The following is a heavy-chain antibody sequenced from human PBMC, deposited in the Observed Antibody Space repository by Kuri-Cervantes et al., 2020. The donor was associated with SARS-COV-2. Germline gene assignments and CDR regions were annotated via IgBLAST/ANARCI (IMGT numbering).Heavy chain of an antibody. D-gene: IGHD7-27*01. V-gene: IGHV3-21*01. J-gene: IGHJ4*02. CDR3: ARGELGISDY. Sequence: GESLKISCAASGFTFSSYAMSWVRQAPGKGLEWVSSISSSSSYIYYAGSVKGRFTISRDNAKNSLYLQMNSLRAEDTAVYYCARGELGISDYWGQGTLVTVSS. CDR1: GFTFSSYA. CDR2: ISSSSSYI.